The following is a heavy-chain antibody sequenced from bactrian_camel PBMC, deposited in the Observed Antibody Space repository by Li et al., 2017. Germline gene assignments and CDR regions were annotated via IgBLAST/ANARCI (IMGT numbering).Heavy chain of an antibody. D-gene: IGHD1*01. V-gene: IGHV3S40*01. Sequence: VQLVESGGGLVQPGGSLTLSRAASGFTLVGYAMSWVRQAPGKGLEWVSGINSGGESTYHADSVKGRFTISRDNAKNTLYLQLNALKTEDTAMYYCSNLYLNINGPRGQGTQVTVS. CDR1: GFTLVGYA. CDR3: SNLYLNINGP. J-gene: IGHJ6*01. CDR2: INSGGEST.